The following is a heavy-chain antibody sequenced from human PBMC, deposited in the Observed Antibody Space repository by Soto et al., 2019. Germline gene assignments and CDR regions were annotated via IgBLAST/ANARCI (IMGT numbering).Heavy chain of an antibody. D-gene: IGHD3-9*01. V-gene: IGHV4-31*03. CDR1: GGSISSGGYY. CDR3: ARTRYFDSFDY. Sequence: SETLSLTCTVSGGSISSGGYYWSWIRQHPGKGLEWIGYIYYSGSTYYNPSLKNRVTISVDTSKNQFSLKLSSVTAADTAVYYCARTRYFDSFDYWGQGTLVTVS. J-gene: IGHJ4*02. CDR2: IYYSGST.